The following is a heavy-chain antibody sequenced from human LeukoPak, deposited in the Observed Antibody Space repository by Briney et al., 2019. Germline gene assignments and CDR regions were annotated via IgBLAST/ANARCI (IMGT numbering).Heavy chain of an antibody. CDR3: AKDRGGAAPDFDY. CDR2: IYYSGIA. Sequence: SETLSLTCSVSGGSINSGGYYGSWIRQHPGKSLELIGNIYYSGIADYNPSLKSRVTISVDTSNNQFSLKLSPVTAADTAVYYCAKDRGGAAPDFDYWGQGTLVTVSS. V-gene: IGHV4-31*02. J-gene: IGHJ4*02. CDR1: GGSINSGGYY. D-gene: IGHD1-26*01.